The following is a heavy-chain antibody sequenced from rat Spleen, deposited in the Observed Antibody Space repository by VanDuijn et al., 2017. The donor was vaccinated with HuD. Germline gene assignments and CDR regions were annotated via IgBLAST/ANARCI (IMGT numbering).Heavy chain of an antibody. Sequence: EVQLQESGPGLVKPSQSLSLTCSVTGYSITNNYWDWIRKFPGNKMEWMGYISYSGSTSYNPSLKSRISITRATSKNQFFLQLNSVTTEDTATYYCARSRAPSYYSSYIDYLDYWGQGVMVTVSS. V-gene: IGHV3-1*01. CDR3: ARSRAPSYYSSYIDYLDY. CDR2: ISYSGST. CDR1: GYSITNNY. D-gene: IGHD1-2*01. J-gene: IGHJ2*01.